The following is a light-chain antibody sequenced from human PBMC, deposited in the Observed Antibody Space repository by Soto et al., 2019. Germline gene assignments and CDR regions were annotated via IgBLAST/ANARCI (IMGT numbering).Light chain of an antibody. CDR1: QSISNY. CDR2: TAS. CDR3: QQSFTTLGT. Sequence: DIQMTQSPSSLSASVGDRVTITCRASQSISNYLNWYQQKPGKAPNLLIYTASTLQSGVPSRFSGGGSGTDFTLTITSLQPEDFATYYCQQSFTTLGTFGPGTRVDI. V-gene: IGKV1-39*01. J-gene: IGKJ3*01.